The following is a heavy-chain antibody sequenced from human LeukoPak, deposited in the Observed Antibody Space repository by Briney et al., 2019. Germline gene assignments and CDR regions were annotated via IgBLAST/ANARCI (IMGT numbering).Heavy chain of an antibody. V-gene: IGHV1-18*01. CDR3: VRDGHRLYDYYYYYMDV. Sequence: ASVKVSCKASGYTFTSYGISWVRQAPGQGLEWMGWISAYNGNTNYAQKLQGRATMTTDASTTTAYMELRSLRSDDTAVYYCVRDGHRLYDYYYYYMDVWGKGTTVTISS. CDR1: GYTFTSYG. J-gene: IGHJ6*03. D-gene: IGHD2-2*02. CDR2: ISAYNGNT.